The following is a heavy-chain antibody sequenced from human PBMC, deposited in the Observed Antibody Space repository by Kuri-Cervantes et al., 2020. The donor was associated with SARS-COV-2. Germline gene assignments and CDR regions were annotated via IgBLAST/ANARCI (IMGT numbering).Heavy chain of an antibody. Sequence: GGSLRLSCAASGFSFNTYAMTWVRQAPGKGLEWVSSTTGSGATTFYADSVKGRFTISRDNAKNSLYLQMNSLRAEDTAVYYCATGVRGYSYGPDYWGQGTLVTVSS. CDR2: TTGSGATT. V-gene: IGHV3-23*01. D-gene: IGHD5-18*01. CDR1: GFSFNTYA. J-gene: IGHJ4*02. CDR3: ATGVRGYSYGPDY.